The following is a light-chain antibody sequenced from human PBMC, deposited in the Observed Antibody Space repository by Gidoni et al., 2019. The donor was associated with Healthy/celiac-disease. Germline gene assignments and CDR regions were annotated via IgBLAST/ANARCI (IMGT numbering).Light chain of an antibody. CDR1: SSNIGSNY. CDR2: RNN. CDR3: AAWDDSLSGRV. V-gene: IGLV1-47*01. J-gene: IGLJ1*01. Sequence: VLPQPPSPSGTPGHRVTISCSGSSSNIGSNYVYWYQQLPGTAPKLLIYRNNQRPSGVPDRFSGSKSGTSASLAISGLRSEDEADYYCAAWDDSLSGRVFGTGTKVTVL.